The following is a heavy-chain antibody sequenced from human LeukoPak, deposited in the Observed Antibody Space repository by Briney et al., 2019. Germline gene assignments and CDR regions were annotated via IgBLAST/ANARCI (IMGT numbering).Heavy chain of an antibody. CDR2: ISYDGSNK. V-gene: IGHV3-30-3*01. Sequence: GGSLRLSCAASGFRFSSYAMHWVRQAPGKGLEWVAVISYDGSNKDYADSVKGRFTISRDNSKSTLYLQMNSLRAEDTAVYYCAREPGNSAHYGTDVWGQGTTVTVST. J-gene: IGHJ6*01. CDR3: AREPGNSAHYGTDV. CDR1: GFRFSSYA. D-gene: IGHD4-23*01.